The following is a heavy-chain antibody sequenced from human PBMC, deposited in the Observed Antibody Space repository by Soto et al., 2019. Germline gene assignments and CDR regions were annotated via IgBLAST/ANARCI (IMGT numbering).Heavy chain of an antibody. J-gene: IGHJ4*02. CDR1: GYTFTSYA. V-gene: IGHV1-18*01. Sequence: QVQLVQSGAEVRKPGASVKVSCKASGYTFTSYAISWVRQAPGQGLEWMGWISADNGNTNYSQKLQCIGTMTTDTSTSTAYMELRSLRSDDTAVYYCARELAAGTCVYLGQGTLFTVAS. CDR3: ARELAAGTCVY. D-gene: IGHD6-13*01. CDR2: ISADNGNT.